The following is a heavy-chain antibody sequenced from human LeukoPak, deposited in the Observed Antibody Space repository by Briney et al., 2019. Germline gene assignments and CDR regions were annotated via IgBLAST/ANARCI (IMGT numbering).Heavy chain of an antibody. Sequence: PSETLSLTCTVSGGSISSYYWSWVRQPPGKGLEWIGYIYYSGSTNYNPSLKSRVTISVDTSKNQFSLKLSSVTAADTAVYYCARNPGIVANKSYYYYGMDVWGQGTTVTVSS. CDR1: GGSISSYY. CDR2: IYYSGST. V-gene: IGHV4-59*01. CDR3: ARNPGIVANKSYYYYGMDV. D-gene: IGHD2-15*01. J-gene: IGHJ6*02.